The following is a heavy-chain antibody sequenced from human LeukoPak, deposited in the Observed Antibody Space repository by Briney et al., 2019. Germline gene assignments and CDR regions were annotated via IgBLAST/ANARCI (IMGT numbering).Heavy chain of an antibody. CDR3: ARVLRGGTYYFDY. V-gene: IGHV4-4*08. CDR2: IYCSGST. Sequence: SETLSLTCTVSGGSISSYYWSWIRQPPGKGLEWIGYIYCSGSTNYNPSLKSRVTISVDTSKNQFSLKMRSVTAADTAVYYCARVLRGGTYYFDYWGQGTLVTVSS. CDR1: GGSISSYY. J-gene: IGHJ4*02. D-gene: IGHD2-15*01.